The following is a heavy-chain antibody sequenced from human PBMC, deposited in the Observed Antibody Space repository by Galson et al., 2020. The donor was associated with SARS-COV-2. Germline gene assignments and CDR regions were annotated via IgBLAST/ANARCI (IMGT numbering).Heavy chain of an antibody. CDR3: ARDSGYSYTCDY. J-gene: IGHJ4*02. D-gene: IGHD5-18*01. CDR2: IWYDGSNK. Sequence: TGGSLRLSCAASGFTFSSYGMHWVRQAPGKGLEWVAVIWYDGSNKYYADSVKGRFTISRDNSKNTLYLQMNSLRAEDTAVYYCARDSGYSYTCDYWGQGTLVTVSS. V-gene: IGHV3-33*01. CDR1: GFTFSSYG.